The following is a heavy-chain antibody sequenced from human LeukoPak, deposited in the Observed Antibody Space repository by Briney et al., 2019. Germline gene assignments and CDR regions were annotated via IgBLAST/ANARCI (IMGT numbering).Heavy chain of an antibody. D-gene: IGHD5/OR15-5a*01. Sequence: GGSLRLSCAASGFTFSTFAMHWVRQPPGKGLEWVAAISYEGSNKFYTDSVKGRFTISRDNSKNTLYLQMNSLRAEDTAVYYCARAARKTETLLDYWGQGTLVTVSS. J-gene: IGHJ4*02. CDR3: ARAARKTETLLDY. CDR1: GFTFSTFA. CDR2: ISYEGSNK. V-gene: IGHV3-30-3*01.